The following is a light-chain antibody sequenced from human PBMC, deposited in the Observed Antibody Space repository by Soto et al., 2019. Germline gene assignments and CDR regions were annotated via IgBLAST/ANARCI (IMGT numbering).Light chain of an antibody. CDR1: QSVSSSK. Sequence: EVVLAQSTGTLSLSPGERATLSCRASQSVSSSKVAWFQQNPGQAPRLLIYAASWRAAGIPDRFSGSGSGTDFTLTISRLEPADFAVYYCQQYASAPHTFGGGPKVQLK. CDR3: QQYASAPHT. V-gene: IGKV3-20*01. J-gene: IGKJ4*01. CDR2: AAS.